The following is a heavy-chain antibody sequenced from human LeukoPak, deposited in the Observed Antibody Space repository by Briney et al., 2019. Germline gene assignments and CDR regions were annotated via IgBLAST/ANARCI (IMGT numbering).Heavy chain of an antibody. CDR3: ARGYRAFDI. Sequence: SETLSLTCTVSGGSISSYYWSWIRQPPGKGLEWIGEINHSGSTNYNPSLKSRVTISVDTSKNQFSLKLSSVTAADTAVYYCARGYRAFDIWGQGTMVTVSS. V-gene: IGHV4-34*01. CDR2: INHSGST. CDR1: GGSISSYY. J-gene: IGHJ3*02. D-gene: IGHD1-14*01.